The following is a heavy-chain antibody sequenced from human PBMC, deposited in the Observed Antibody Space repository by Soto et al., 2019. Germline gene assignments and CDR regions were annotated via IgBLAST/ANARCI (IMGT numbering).Heavy chain of an antibody. CDR2: MNPNSGNT. V-gene: IGHV1-8*01. J-gene: IGHJ4*02. CDR1: GYTFTSYD. CDR3: ARGRRYCGGDCYSSDY. D-gene: IGHD2-21*02. Sequence: QVQLVQSGAEVKKPGASVKVSCKASGYTFTSYDINWVRQATGQGLEWMGWMNPNSGNTGYAQKFQGRVTMTRNTSISTAYMELSSLRSEDTAVYYCARGRRYCGGDCYSSDYWGQGTLVTVSS.